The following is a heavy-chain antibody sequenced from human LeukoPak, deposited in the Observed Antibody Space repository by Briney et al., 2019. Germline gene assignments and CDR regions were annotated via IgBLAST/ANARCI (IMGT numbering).Heavy chain of an antibody. D-gene: IGHD1-26*01. Sequence: SETLSLTCTVSDASISGYYWSWIRQPPGKGLEWIGSIHFSGSTNYNPSLRSRVTISVDTSKNQFSLKLSSVTAADTAVYYCARPESGSSLSYFDYWGQGTLATVSS. CDR3: ARPESGSSLSYFDY. V-gene: IGHV4-59*01. CDR2: IHFSGST. J-gene: IGHJ4*02. CDR1: DASISGYY.